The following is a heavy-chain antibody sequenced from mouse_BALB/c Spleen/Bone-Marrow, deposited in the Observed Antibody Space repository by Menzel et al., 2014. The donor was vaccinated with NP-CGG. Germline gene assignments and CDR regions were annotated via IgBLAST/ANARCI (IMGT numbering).Heavy chain of an antibody. D-gene: IGHD2-1*01. Sequence: VQRVESGPGLVAPSQSLSITCTVSGFLLKNYGVHWVRQPPGKGLEWLGVIGTGRGTNYNSALMSRLSISKDNSKSQVFLKMNSLQTDDTAMYYCARDRAYGNWYFDVWGAGTTVTVSS. CDR2: IGTGRGT. J-gene: IGHJ1*01. CDR1: GFLLKNYG. V-gene: IGHV2-9*02. CDR3: ARDRAYGNWYFDV.